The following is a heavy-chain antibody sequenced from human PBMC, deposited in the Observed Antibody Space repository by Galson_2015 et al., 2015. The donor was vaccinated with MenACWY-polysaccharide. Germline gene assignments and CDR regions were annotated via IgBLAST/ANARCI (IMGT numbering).Heavy chain of an antibody. CDR3: ARDHCSSTSCYIRGHYYYYMDV. J-gene: IGHJ6*03. D-gene: IGHD2-2*02. CDR2: IIPIFGTA. CDR1: GGTFSSYA. Sequence: SVKVSCKASGGTFSSYAISWVRQAPGQGLEWMGGIIPIFGTANYAQKFQGRVTITADKSTSTAYMGLSSLRSEDTAVYYCARDHCSSTSCYIRGHYYYYMDVWGKGTTVTVSS. V-gene: IGHV1-69*06.